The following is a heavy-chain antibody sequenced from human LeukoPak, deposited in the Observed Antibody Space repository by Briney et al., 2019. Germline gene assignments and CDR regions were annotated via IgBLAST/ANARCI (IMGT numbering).Heavy chain of an antibody. CDR2: INPSGGST. J-gene: IGHJ4*02. Sequence: PSVKVSCKASGYTFTSYYMHWVRQAPGQGLEWMGIINPSGGSTSYAQKFQGRVTMTRDTSTNTVYMELSSLRSEDTAVYFCARATLSDYYFNYWGQGTLVTVSS. CDR1: GYTFTSYY. V-gene: IGHV1-46*01. CDR3: ARATLSDYYFNY.